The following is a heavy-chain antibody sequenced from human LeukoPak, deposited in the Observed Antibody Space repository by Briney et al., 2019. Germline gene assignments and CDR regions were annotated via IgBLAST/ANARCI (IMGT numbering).Heavy chain of an antibody. V-gene: IGHV1-2*06. CDR3: ARGYCSGGSCVFDY. J-gene: IGHJ4*02. CDR1: GYTFTGYY. D-gene: IGHD2-15*01. Sequence: ASVKVSCKASGYTFTGYYMHWVRQAPGQGLEWMGRINPNGGGTNYAQKFQGRVTMTRDTSISTAYMELSRLRSDDTAVYYCARGYCSGGSCVFDYWGQGTLVTVSS. CDR2: INPNGGGT.